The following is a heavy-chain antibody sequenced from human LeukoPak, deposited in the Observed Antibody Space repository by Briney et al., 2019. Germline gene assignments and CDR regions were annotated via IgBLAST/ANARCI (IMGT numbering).Heavy chain of an antibody. Sequence: ASVTVSCKASGGTFSSYPISWVRQAPGQGLAWMGRIIPILGIANYAQKFQGRVTITADKSTSTAYMELSSLRSEDTAVYYCARGHCSGGSCYPGDYWGQGTLVTVSS. D-gene: IGHD2-15*01. CDR2: IIPILGIA. J-gene: IGHJ4*02. CDR1: GGTFSSYP. CDR3: ARGHCSGGSCYPGDY. V-gene: IGHV1-69*04.